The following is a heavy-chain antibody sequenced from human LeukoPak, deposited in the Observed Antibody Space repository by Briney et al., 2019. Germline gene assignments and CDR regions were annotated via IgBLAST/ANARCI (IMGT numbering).Heavy chain of an antibody. Sequence: KPSETLSLTCAVYGGSFSGYYWSWIRQPPGKGLEWIGEINHSGSTNYNPSLKSRVTISVDMSKNQFSLKLSSVTAADTAVYYCARGPPAKPGTGYYYGMDVWGQGTTVTVPS. J-gene: IGHJ6*02. CDR1: GGSFSGYY. D-gene: IGHD2-2*01. CDR2: INHSGST. CDR3: ARGPPAKPGTGYYYGMDV. V-gene: IGHV4-34*01.